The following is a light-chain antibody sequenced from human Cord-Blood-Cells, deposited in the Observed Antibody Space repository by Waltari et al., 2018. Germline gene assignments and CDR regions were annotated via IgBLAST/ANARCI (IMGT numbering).Light chain of an antibody. V-gene: IGKV3-20*01. CDR3: QQYGSSPLT. CDR2: CAS. Sequence: EIVLTQSPGTLSLSPGERATLSCRASQSVSSSYFAWYQQKPGQAPRLLIYCASSRATGIPDRFSGSGSGTDFTLTISRLEPEDFAVYYCQQYGSSPLTFGGGTKVEIK. CDR1: QSVSSSY. J-gene: IGKJ4*01.